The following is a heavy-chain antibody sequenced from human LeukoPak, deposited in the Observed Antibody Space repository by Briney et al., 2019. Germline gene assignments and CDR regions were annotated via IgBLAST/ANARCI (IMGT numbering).Heavy chain of an antibody. D-gene: IGHD6-13*01. J-gene: IGHJ4*02. V-gene: IGHV4-59*05. CDR2: IYYSGST. Sequence: PSETLSLTCTVSGGSISSYYWSWIRQPPGKGLEWLGSIYYSGSTYYNPSLKSRVTISVDTSKNQFSLKLSSVPAADTAVYYCARTPSGYSSSEDYWGQGTLVTVSS. CDR1: GGSISSYY. CDR3: ARTPSGYSSSEDY.